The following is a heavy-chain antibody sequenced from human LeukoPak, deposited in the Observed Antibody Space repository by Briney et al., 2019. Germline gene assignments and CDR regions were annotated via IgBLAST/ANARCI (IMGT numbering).Heavy chain of an antibody. CDR3: ARVSSGGSSGYLFDY. D-gene: IGHD3-22*01. Sequence: ASVKVSCKASGYTFTGYYMHWVRQAPGQGLEWMGRINPNSGGTNYAQKFQGWVTMTRDTSISTAYMELSRLRSDDTAVYYCARVSSGGSSGYLFDYWGQGTLVTVSS. CDR1: GYTFTGYY. J-gene: IGHJ4*02. CDR2: INPNSGGT. V-gene: IGHV1-2*04.